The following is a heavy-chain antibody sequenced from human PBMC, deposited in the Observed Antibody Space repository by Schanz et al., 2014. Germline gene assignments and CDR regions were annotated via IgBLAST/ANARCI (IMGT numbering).Heavy chain of an antibody. Sequence: EVQLLESGGGLVQPGGSLRLSCAASGFTFSSYAMSWVRQAPGKGLEWVSAISGSGGDTYYADSVKGRFTISRDNSKNSLYLQMDSLRSEDTALYYCAKNRAGGYESFLDSWGQGTLVTVSS. J-gene: IGHJ4*02. V-gene: IGHV3-23*01. D-gene: IGHD5-12*01. CDR1: GFTFSSYA. CDR3: AKNRAGGYESFLDS. CDR2: ISGSGGDT.